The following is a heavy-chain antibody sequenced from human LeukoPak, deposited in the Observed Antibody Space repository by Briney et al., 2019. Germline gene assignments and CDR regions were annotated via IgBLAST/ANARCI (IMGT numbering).Heavy chain of an antibody. J-gene: IGHJ4*02. CDR3: ARSGRWLQLLDY. D-gene: IGHD5-24*01. Sequence: SETLSLTCTVSGGSISSSTYYWGWIRQPPGKGLEWIGSFYYSGGTYYNPSLKSRVTISVDTFKNQFSLKLSSVTAADTAVYYCARSGRWLQLLDYWGQGTLVTVSS. CDR1: GGSISSSTYY. V-gene: IGHV4-39*01. CDR2: FYYSGGT.